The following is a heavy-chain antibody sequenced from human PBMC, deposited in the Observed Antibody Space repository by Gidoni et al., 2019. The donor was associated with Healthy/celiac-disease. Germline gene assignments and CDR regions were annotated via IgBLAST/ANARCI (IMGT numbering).Heavy chain of an antibody. CDR2: INPSGGST. Sequence: QVQLVQSGAEVKKPGASVKVSCKASGYTFTSYYMHWVRQAPVQGLEWMGIINPSGGSTSYAQKFQGRVTMTRDTSTSTVYMELSSLRSEDTAVYYCARATNWNYFDYWGQGTLVTVSS. CDR1: GYTFTSYY. CDR3: ARATNWNYFDY. V-gene: IGHV1-46*01. J-gene: IGHJ4*02. D-gene: IGHD1-1*01.